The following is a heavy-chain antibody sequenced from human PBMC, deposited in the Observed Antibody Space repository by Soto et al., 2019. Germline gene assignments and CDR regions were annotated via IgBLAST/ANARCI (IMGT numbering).Heavy chain of an antibody. J-gene: IGHJ5*02. V-gene: IGHV3-74*01. CDR1: GFTFSSYW. Sequence: GGSLRLSCAASGFTFSSYWMHWVRQAPGKGLVWVSRINSDGSSTSYADSVKGRFTISRDNAKNTLYLQMNSLRAEDTAVYYCARDPITGTTSYPNWFDPWGQGTLVTVSS. D-gene: IGHD1-7*01. CDR2: INSDGSST. CDR3: ARDPITGTTSYPNWFDP.